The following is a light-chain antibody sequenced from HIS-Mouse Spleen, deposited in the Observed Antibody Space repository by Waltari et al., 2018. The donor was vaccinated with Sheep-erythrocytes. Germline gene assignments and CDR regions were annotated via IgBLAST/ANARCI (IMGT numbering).Light chain of an antibody. CDR2: SNN. CDR3: AAWDDSLNGVV. CDR1: SPNLGSNT. V-gene: IGLV1-44*01. J-gene: IGLJ2*01. Sequence: QSVLTQPPSASGTPGQRVTIPCSGSSPNLGSNTVNWYQQPPGTAPKLLIYSNNQRPSGVPDRFAGSKSGTSASLAISGLQSEDEADYYCAAWDDSLNGVVFGGGTKLTVL.